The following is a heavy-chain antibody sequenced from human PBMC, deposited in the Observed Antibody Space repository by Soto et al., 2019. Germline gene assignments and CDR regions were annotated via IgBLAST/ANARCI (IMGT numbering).Heavy chain of an antibody. D-gene: IGHD3-22*01. J-gene: IGHJ1*01. CDR3: ARERHYYYDSSGYYYGYFQH. CDR2: INHSGST. Sequence: SETLSLTCAVYGGSFSGYYWSWIRQPPGKGLEWIGEINHSGSTNYNPSLKSRVTISVDTSKNQFSLKLSSVTAAETAVYYCARERHYYYDSSGYYYGYFQHWGQGTLVTVS. CDR1: GGSFSGYY. V-gene: IGHV4-34*01.